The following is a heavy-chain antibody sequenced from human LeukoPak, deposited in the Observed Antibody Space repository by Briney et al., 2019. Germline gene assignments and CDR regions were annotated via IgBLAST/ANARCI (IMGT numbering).Heavy chain of an antibody. D-gene: IGHD1-1*01. CDR1: GGSISSSSYY. V-gene: IGHV4-39*01. Sequence: SETLSLTCTVSGGSISSSSYYWGWIRQPPGKGLEWIGSIYYSGSTYYNPSLKSRVIISVDTSKNHFSLKLSSVTAADTAVYYCARLGAGTTDYWGQGTLVTVSS. J-gene: IGHJ4*02. CDR2: IYYSGST. CDR3: ARLGAGTTDY.